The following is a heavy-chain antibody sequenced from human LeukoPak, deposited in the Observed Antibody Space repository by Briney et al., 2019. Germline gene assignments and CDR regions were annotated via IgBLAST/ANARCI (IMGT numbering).Heavy chain of an antibody. CDR3: ASPYSSRWYELCY. Sequence: GGSLRLSCAPSGFTFNNYGMHCVRQAPGKGLEWVAFIQYDGSNKYYADSVKGRFTISRDNAKNSLYLQMNSLRAEDTAVYYCASPYSSRWYELCYWGQGTLVTVSS. J-gene: IGHJ4*02. CDR2: IQYDGSNK. CDR1: GFTFNNYG. D-gene: IGHD6-13*01. V-gene: IGHV3-30*02.